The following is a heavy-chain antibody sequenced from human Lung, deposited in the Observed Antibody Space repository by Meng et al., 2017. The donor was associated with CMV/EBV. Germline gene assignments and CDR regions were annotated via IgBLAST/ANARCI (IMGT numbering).Heavy chain of an antibody. D-gene: IGHD2-15*01. J-gene: IGHJ6*02. V-gene: IGHV1-2*02. CDR1: GYNFTGYY. CDR3: ARVKRYCNGGICSSTGYYGMDV. Sequence: SVKVSXKASGYNFTGYYMHWVRQAPGQGLEWMGWINPKSGDTNYAQKFQGRVTMTGDTSITTAYMELSRLRSDDMAVYYCARVKRYCNGGICSSTGYYGMDVWGQGTTVTVSS. CDR2: INPKSGDT.